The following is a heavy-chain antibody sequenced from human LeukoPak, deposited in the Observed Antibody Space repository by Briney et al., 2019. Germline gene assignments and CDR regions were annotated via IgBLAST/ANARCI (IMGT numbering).Heavy chain of an antibody. CDR2: IYYSGST. D-gene: IGHD3-16*01. CDR1: GGSISSYY. V-gene: IGHV4-59*01. J-gene: IGHJ6*02. Sequence: SETLSLTCTVSGGSISSYYWSWIRQPPGKGLEWIGNIYYSGSTNYNPSLKSRVTISVDTSKNQFSLKLSSVTAADTAVYYCARVGHYYYYGMDVWGQGTTVTVSS. CDR3: ARVGHYYYYGMDV.